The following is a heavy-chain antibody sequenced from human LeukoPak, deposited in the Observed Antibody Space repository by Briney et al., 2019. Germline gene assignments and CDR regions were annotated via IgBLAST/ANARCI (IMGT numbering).Heavy chain of an antibody. D-gene: IGHD5-18*01. Sequence: GGSLRLSCAASGFTFSSYSMNWVRQAPGKGLEWVSSITSSSSYIYYAGSVKGRFTIFRDNAENSVHLQMDSLRDEDTAVYYRARDRTSGYTYVSDYWGQGTLVTVSS. CDR2: ITSSSSYI. J-gene: IGHJ4*02. CDR3: ARDRTSGYTYVSDY. V-gene: IGHV3-21*01. CDR1: GFTFSSYS.